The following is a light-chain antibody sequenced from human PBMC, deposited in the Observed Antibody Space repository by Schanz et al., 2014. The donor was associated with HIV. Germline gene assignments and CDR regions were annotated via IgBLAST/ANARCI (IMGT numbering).Light chain of an antibody. J-gene: IGLJ1*01. Sequence: QSALTQPPSASGSPGQSVTISCTGTSSDVGGYNYLSWYQQHPGQAPKLMVYEVSKRPSGVPDRFSGSKSGNTASLTVSGLQAEDEADYYCSSYAGSNKNVFGTGTKLTVL. V-gene: IGLV2-8*01. CDR1: SSDVGGYNY. CDR3: SSYAGSNKNV. CDR2: EVS.